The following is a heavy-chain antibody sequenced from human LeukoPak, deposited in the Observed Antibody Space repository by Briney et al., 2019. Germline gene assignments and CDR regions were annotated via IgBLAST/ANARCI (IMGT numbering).Heavy chain of an antibody. CDR2: ISWDGGST. J-gene: IGHJ6*02. CDR3: AKDCSGGSCQGYYGMDV. CDR1: GFTFDDYT. Sequence: PGGSLRLSCAASGFTFDDYTMHWVRQAPGKGLEWVSLISWDGGSTYYADSVKSRFTISRDNSKNSLYLQMNSLRTEDTALYYCAKDCSGGSCQGYYGMDVWGQGTTVTVSS. V-gene: IGHV3-43*01. D-gene: IGHD2-15*01.